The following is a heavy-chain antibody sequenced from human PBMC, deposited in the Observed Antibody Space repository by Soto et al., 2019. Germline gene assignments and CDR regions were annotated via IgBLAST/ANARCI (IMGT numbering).Heavy chain of an antibody. CDR2: IYYSGST. J-gene: IGHJ5*02. Sequence: PSETLSLTCTVSGASISSSTSYWGWIRQPPGKGLEWIGSIYYSGSTYYNPSLKSRVTISIDTSKNQFSLELSSVTAADTALYYCARQRGKYSSVFLYWFAPWGQGTLVTVSS. D-gene: IGHD5-18*01. V-gene: IGHV4-39*01. CDR1: GASISSSTSY. CDR3: ARQRGKYSSVFLYWFAP.